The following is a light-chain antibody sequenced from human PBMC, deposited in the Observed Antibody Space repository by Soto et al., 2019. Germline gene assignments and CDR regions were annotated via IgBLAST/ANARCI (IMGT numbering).Light chain of an antibody. Sequence: DMEMTQSPSSLSASVGDRVTITCRASQSISNYLYWYQHKPGKVPKLLIYAASSLQSRVPTRFSGSGSGTDFTLTINSLQPEDLATYYCQQRYGTPLTCGGGTKIEIK. CDR1: QSISNY. CDR3: QQRYGTPLT. CDR2: AAS. J-gene: IGKJ4*01. V-gene: IGKV1-39*01.